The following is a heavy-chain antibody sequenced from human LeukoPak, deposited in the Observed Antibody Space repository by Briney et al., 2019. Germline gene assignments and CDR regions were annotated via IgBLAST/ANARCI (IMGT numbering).Heavy chain of an antibody. Sequence: GGSLRLSCSASGFTFSRYAIHWVRQAPGKGLEYVSAISSNGGNTYYADSVKGRFTISRDNSKNTLYLQMSSLRADDTAVYYCVKDNGQSTFDYWGQGNLVTVSS. J-gene: IGHJ4*02. CDR3: VKDNGQSTFDY. CDR2: ISSNGGNT. D-gene: IGHD2-2*01. CDR1: GFTFSRYA. V-gene: IGHV3-64D*09.